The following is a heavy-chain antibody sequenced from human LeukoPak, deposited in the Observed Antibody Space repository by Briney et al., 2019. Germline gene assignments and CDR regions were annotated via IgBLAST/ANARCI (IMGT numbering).Heavy chain of an antibody. D-gene: IGHD5-24*01. Sequence: PSETLSLTCVVSGYSISSGYYWGWIRPPPGKGLEWIGSIYHTGGTYYNPSLKSRVTISVDTSKNQFSLKLSSVTAADTAVYYCARHGSRVEAPPYDYWGQGTLVTVSS. CDR3: ARHGSRVEAPPYDY. V-gene: IGHV4-38-2*01. CDR1: GYSISSGYY. J-gene: IGHJ4*02. CDR2: IYHTGGT.